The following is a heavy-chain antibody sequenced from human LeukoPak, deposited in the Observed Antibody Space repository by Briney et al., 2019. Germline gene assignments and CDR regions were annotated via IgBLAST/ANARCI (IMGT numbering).Heavy chain of an antibody. CDR1: GFTLSSYA. CDR3: AKAQRNTYYDILTGYYHDY. D-gene: IGHD3-9*01. V-gene: IGHV3-23*01. J-gene: IGHJ4*02. Sequence: PGGSLRLSCAPSGFTLSSYAMNWVRQAPGKGLEWVSGISGSGGSTYYADSVKGRFTISRDISKNTLYLQMNSLRAEDTAVYYCAKAQRNTYYDILTGYYHDYWGQGTLVTVSS. CDR2: ISGSGGST.